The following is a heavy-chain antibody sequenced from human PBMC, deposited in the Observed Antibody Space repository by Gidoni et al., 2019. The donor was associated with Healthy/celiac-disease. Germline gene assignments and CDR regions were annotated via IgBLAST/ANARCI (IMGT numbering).Heavy chain of an antibody. CDR2: IIPIFGTA. D-gene: IGHD6-19*01. Sequence: QVHLVQSGAEVKKPGSSVTVSCKASGVPFSSYAISWVRQAPGQGLEWMGGIIPIFGTANYAQKFQGRVTITADESTSTAYMELSSLRSEDTAVYYCARDPSSIAVGDYWGQGTLVTVSS. J-gene: IGHJ4*02. V-gene: IGHV1-69*01. CDR3: ARDPSSIAVGDY. CDR1: GVPFSSYA.